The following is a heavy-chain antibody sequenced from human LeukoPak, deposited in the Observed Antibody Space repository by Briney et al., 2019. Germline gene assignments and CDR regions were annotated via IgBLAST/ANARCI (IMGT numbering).Heavy chain of an antibody. Sequence: GGSLRLSCAASGFTFSSYEMNWVRQAPGKGLEWVSSISSSSSYIYYADSVKGRFTISRDNAKNSLYLQMNSLRAEDTAVYYCAKNQGSGLGSYSWGYFDYWAREPWSPSPQ. CDR3: AKNQGSGLGSYSWGYFDY. J-gene: IGHJ4*02. CDR1: GFTFSSYE. D-gene: IGHD3-10*01. CDR2: ISSSSSYI. V-gene: IGHV3-21*04.